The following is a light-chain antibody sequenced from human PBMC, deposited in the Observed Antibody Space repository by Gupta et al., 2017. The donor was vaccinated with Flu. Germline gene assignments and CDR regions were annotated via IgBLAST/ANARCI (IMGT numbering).Light chain of an antibody. Sequence: EIVLTPSPATLHLSPGERATLSCRASQSVSNYLAGYKQKPGQPPRLLIYDASSRATGIPARFSGSGSGTDFTRTISSLEPEDFAVYYCQQHSNWPPITFGGGTKVEIK. V-gene: IGKV3-11*01. CDR2: DAS. J-gene: IGKJ4*01. CDR1: QSVSNY. CDR3: QQHSNWPPIT.